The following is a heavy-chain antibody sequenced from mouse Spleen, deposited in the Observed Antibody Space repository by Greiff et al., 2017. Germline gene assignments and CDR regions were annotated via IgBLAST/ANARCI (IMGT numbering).Heavy chain of an antibody. CDR1: GYSITSGYY. J-gene: IGHJ4*01. V-gene: IGHV3-6*01. CDR2: ISYDGSN. D-gene: IGHD3-1*01. CDR3: ARQLGLRYYAMDY. Sequence: EVKLQESGPGLVKPSQSLSLTCSVTGYSITSGYYWNWIRQFPGNKLEWMGYISYDGSNNYNPSLKNRISITRDTSKNQFFLKLNSVTTEDTATYYCARQLGLRYYAMDYWGQGTSVTVSS.